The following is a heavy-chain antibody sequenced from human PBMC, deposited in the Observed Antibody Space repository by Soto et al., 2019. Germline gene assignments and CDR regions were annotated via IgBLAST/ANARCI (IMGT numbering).Heavy chain of an antibody. D-gene: IGHD3-9*01. CDR1: GFTFSEYS. Sequence: GGSLRLSCSASGFTFSEYSMHWVRQAPGKGLQYVSTISSDGDITYYADSVKGRFTISRDNSKNTLYLQMNSLRPEDTAVYYCVKVSTFYDILTGYYSTNCFDPCGQGTLVTVPS. J-gene: IGHJ5*02. CDR3: VKVSTFYDILTGYYSTNCFDP. CDR2: ISSDGDIT. V-gene: IGHV3-64D*06.